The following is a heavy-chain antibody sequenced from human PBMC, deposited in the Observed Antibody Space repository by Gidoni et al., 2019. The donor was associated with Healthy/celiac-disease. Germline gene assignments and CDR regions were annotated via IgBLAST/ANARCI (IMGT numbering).Heavy chain of an antibody. CDR1: GGSISSYY. D-gene: IGHD3-3*01. CDR2: IYYSGST. V-gene: IGHV4-59*01. CDR3: ARGHLGYDFWSGYFDY. Sequence: QVQLQESGPGLVQPSETLSLTCTVSGGSISSYYWRWIRQPPGKGREWIGYIYYSGSTNYNPSLKSRVTISVDTSKNQFSRKLSSVTAADTAVYYCARGHLGYDFWSGYFDYWGQGTLVTVSS. J-gene: IGHJ4*02.